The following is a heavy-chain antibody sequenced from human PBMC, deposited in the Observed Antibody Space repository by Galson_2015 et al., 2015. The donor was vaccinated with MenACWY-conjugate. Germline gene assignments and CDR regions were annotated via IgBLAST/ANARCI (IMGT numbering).Heavy chain of an antibody. J-gene: IGHJ5*02. CDR1: GYTFTLYA. D-gene: IGHD3-9*01. V-gene: IGHV1-3*01. CDR2: INAGNGNT. Sequence: SVKVSCKASGYTFTLYAMHWVRQAPGQGLEWMGWINAGNGNTKYSQKFQDRVTITRDISAGTVYMELTSLGSEDTAVYYCARGASALTAYLKRDWFDPWGQGTLVTVSS. CDR3: ARGASALTAYLKRDWFDP.